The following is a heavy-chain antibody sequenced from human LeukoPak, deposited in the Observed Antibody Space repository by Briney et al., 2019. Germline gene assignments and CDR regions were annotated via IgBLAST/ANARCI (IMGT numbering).Heavy chain of an antibody. CDR2: IIPIFGTA. D-gene: IGHD4-23*01. V-gene: IGHV1-69*05. CDR1: GGTFSSYA. Sequence: ASVKVSCKASGGTFSSYAISWVRQAPGQGLEWMGGIIPIFGTANYAQKLQGRVTMTTDTSTSTAYMELRSLRSEDTAVYYCARVPSGMTTVVISDGMDVWGQGTTVTVSS. J-gene: IGHJ6*02. CDR3: ARVPSGMTTVVISDGMDV.